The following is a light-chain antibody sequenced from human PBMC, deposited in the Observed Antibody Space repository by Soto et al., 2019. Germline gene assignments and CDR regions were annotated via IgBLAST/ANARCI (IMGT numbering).Light chain of an antibody. CDR1: QIVTSTY. J-gene: IGKJ5*01. CDR3: QQRSNWPIT. V-gene: IGKV3D-20*02. Sequence: EIVLTHSPGTLSLSPGEIATLSCRASQIVTSTYLAWFQQKPGQAPRLLIYGASTRATGIPARFSGSGSGTNFTLTISSLEPEDFAVYCCQQRSNWPITFGQGTRLEIK. CDR2: GAS.